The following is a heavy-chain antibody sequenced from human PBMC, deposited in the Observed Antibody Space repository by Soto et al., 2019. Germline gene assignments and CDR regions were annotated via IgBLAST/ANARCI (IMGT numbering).Heavy chain of an antibody. V-gene: IGHV1-69*13. Sequence: SVKVSCKASGGTFSSYAISWVRQAPGQGLEWMGGIIPIFGTANYAQKFQGRVTITADESTSTAYMELSSLRSEDTAVYYCASTMIVVVITEYAAFDIWGQGTMVTVSS. CDR3: ASTMIVVVITEYAAFDI. CDR2: IIPIFGTA. D-gene: IGHD3-22*01. J-gene: IGHJ3*02. CDR1: GGTFSSYA.